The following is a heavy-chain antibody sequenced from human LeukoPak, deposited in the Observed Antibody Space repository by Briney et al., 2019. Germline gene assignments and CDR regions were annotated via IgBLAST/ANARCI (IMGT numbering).Heavy chain of an antibody. CDR3: AHRREYSSSWYLDY. D-gene: IGHD6-13*01. CDR1: GFSLSTSGVG. V-gene: IGHV2-5*01. CDR2: IYWNDDM. J-gene: IGHJ4*02. Sequence: SGPTLVKPTQTLTLTCTFSGFSLSTSGVGVGWIRQPPGKALGWLALIYWNDDMRYSPSLKSRLTITKDTSKNQVVLTMTNMDPVDTATYCCAHRREYSSSWYLDYWGEGTLVTVSS.